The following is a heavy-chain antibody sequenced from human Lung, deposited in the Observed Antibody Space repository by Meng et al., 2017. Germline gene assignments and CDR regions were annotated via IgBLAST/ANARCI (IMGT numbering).Heavy chain of an antibody. CDR1: GYTFAAYW. CDR2: IAPNNDHT. J-gene: IGHJ4*02. CDR3: ARDEDISAAGKLFGDY. D-gene: IGHD6-13*01. Sequence: QVQRGPAGPGGKNPGASVTLSCKPSGYTFAAYWIHWLRQAPGQGLEWMGRIAPNNDHTQYAQNFQGRVTMTSDTSISTVYMELNGLRSDDTAVYYCARDEDISAAGKLFGDYWGQGTLVTVSS. V-gene: IGHV1-2*06.